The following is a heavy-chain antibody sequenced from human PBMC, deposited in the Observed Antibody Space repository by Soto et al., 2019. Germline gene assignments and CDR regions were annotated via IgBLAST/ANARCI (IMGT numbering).Heavy chain of an antibody. CDR1: RGSMSSGGYS. J-gene: IGHJ5*02. CDR2: IYHSGST. CDR3: ARVPGP. Sequence: SETLSLTGAVSRGSMSSGGYSWSWIRQPPGKSLEWIGYIYHSGSTYYNPSLKSRVTISVDRSKNQFSLKLSSVTAADTAVYYCARVPGPWGQGTLVTVS. V-gene: IGHV4-30-2*01.